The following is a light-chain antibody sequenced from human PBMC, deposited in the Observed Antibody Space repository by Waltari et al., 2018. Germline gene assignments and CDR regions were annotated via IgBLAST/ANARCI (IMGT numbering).Light chain of an antibody. Sequence: DIVMTQSPDSLAVSLGERATINCKSSQRVLYSSNNKNYLAWYQQKPGQPPKLLIYWASTRESGVPDRFSGSGSGTDFTLTISSLQAEDVAVYYCQQYYSTLMYTFGQGTKLEIK. J-gene: IGKJ2*01. V-gene: IGKV4-1*01. CDR2: WAS. CDR1: QRVLYSSNNKNY. CDR3: QQYYSTLMYT.